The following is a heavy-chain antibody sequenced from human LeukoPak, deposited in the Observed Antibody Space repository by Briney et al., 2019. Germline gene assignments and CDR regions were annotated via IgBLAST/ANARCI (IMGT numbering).Heavy chain of an antibody. Sequence: GGSLRLSCAASGFTFSSYGMHWVRQAPGKGLEWVAVIWYDGSNKYYADSVKGRFTTSRDNSKNTLCLEMNSLRAEDTAVYYCARDSDTAMVIDYWGQGTLVTVSS. J-gene: IGHJ4*02. CDR3: ARDSDTAMVIDY. CDR1: GFTFSSYG. V-gene: IGHV3-33*08. CDR2: IWYDGSNK. D-gene: IGHD5-18*01.